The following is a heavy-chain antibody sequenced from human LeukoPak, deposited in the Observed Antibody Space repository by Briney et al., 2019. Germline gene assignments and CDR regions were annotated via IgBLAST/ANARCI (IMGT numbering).Heavy chain of an antibody. CDR3: ARGAKSRAAVAVDYYYYGMDV. Sequence: GGSLRLSCAASGFTFSRYSINWVRQAPGKGLEWVSSISSSSTYIYYADSVKGRFTISRDNSKNSVSLQMTSLRAEDTAVYYCARGAKSRAAVAVDYYYYGMDVWGQGTTVTVSS. CDR2: ISSSSTYI. V-gene: IGHV3-21*01. D-gene: IGHD6-19*01. CDR1: GFTFSRYS. J-gene: IGHJ6*02.